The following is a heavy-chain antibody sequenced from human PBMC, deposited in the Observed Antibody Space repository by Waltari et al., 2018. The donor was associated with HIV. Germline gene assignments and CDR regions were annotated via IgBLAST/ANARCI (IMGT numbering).Heavy chain of an antibody. CDR2: INRSGST. J-gene: IGHJ3*02. Sequence: QVQLQQWGAGLLKPSETLSLTCAVYGGSLGGFYWSWIRQPPGKGLEWIGEINRSGSTNFNPSLESRVTISVDTSKNQFSLTVNSVTAADTAMYYCARGMPTVLRVGDAFDIWGQGTLVTVSS. CDR3: ARGMPTVLRVGDAFDI. CDR1: GGSLGGFY. D-gene: IGHD3-10*01. V-gene: IGHV4-34*02.